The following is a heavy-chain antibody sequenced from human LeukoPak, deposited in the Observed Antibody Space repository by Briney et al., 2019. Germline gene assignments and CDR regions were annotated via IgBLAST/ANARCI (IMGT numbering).Heavy chain of an antibody. CDR1: GGSISTYY. Sequence: PSETLSLTCTVSGGSISTYYWSWIRQPAGKGLEWIGRIYPSGSANYNPSLKSRVTMSLDTSKNQFSLKLTSLTAADTAVYYCASGKSDEYYYYFYMHVWGKGTTVTVSS. CDR2: IYPSGSA. V-gene: IGHV4-4*07. CDR3: ASGKSDEYYYYFYMHV. J-gene: IGHJ6*03. D-gene: IGHD1-26*01.